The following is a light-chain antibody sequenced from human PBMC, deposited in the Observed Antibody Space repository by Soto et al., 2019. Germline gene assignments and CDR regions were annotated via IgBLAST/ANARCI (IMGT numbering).Light chain of an antibody. J-gene: IGKJ4*01. CDR3: HQRFSWPLP. Sequence: EIVLTHSPATLSLFPWEIATLPCRASQSVSNYLDWYQQKPGQTPRLLIYDASKRATGTPARFTGSGSGTDFTLTISSLEPEDFAVYYRHQRFSWPLPFGGGTKVDIK. CDR2: DAS. CDR1: QSVSNY. V-gene: IGKV3-11*01.